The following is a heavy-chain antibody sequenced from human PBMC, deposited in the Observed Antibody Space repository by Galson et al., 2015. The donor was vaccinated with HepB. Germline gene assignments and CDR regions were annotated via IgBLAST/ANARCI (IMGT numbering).Heavy chain of an antibody. CDR3: ARVVLSADSSGYSIDY. CDR1: GGSFSGYY. V-gene: IGHV4-34*01. CDR2: INHSGST. J-gene: IGHJ4*02. D-gene: IGHD3-22*01. Sequence: ETLSLTCAVYGGSFSGYYWSWIRQPPGKGLEWIGEINHSGSTNYNPSLKSRVTISVDTSKNQFSLKLSSVTAADTAVYYCARVVLSADSSGYSIDYWGQGTLVTVSS.